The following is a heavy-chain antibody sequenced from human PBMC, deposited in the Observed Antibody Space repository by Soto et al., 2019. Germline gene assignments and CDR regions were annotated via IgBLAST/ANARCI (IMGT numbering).Heavy chain of an antibody. V-gene: IGHV4-34*01. CDR3: ARGHDYGPLRSRAFDL. D-gene: IGHD3-10*01. Sequence: VEQRGAGLLRPSETLSLTCSVSSGSFNAYYWSWIRQPPGKEPEWLGSVDQSGGINYNPSLKSRVNISVDTSKTPFSLRLTSVTAADTAVDYSARGHDYGPLRSRAFDLWVQGTVVTVSS. CDR2: VDQSGGI. CDR1: SGSFNAYY. J-gene: IGHJ3*01.